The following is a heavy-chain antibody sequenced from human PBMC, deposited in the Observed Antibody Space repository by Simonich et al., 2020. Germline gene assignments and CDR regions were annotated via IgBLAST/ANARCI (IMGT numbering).Heavy chain of an antibody. Sequence: QVQLVQSGAEVKKPGASVKVSCKASGYTFTGYYMHWVRQAPGQGLEWMVWINPNRGGTNYSKKFKGRVTMTRDTSISTAYMELSRLRSDDTAVYYCARGGLGHWYFDLWGRGTLVTVSS. CDR2: INPNRGGT. CDR1: GYTFTGYY. CDR3: ARGGLGHWYFDL. D-gene: IGHD6-25*01. V-gene: IGHV1-2*02. J-gene: IGHJ2*01.